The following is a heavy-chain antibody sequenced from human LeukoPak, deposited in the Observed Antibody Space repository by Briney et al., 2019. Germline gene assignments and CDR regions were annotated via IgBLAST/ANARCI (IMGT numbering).Heavy chain of an antibody. CDR2: IKQDGSET. D-gene: IGHD5/OR15-5a*01. CDR3: ARHLAGDSLYRHFDY. J-gene: IGHJ4*02. CDR1: AITFSNSW. V-gene: IGHV3-7*04. Sequence: GGSLRLSCTASAITFSNSWRRWVRQAPGKGLEWVANIKQDGSETNYVDSVKGRFTISRDNAKNSLFLQMNSLRGEDTGIYYCARHLAGDSLYRHFDYWGQGTLVTVSS.